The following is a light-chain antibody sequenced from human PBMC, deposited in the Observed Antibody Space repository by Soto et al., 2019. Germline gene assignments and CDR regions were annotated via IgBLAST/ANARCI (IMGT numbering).Light chain of an antibody. J-gene: IGKJ3*01. CDR1: QSVSSSY. CDR2: GAS. V-gene: IGKV3-20*01. Sequence: EIVLTQSPGTLSLSPGERATLSCRASQSVSSSYVAWYQQKPDQAPRLVIYGASGRATGIPDRFSGSGSGTDFTITISRLDPEDFAVYYSQHYAFTFGHGTILDIK. CDR3: QHYAFT.